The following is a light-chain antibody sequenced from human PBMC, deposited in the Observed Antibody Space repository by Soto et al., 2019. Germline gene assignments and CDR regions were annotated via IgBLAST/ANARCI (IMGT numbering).Light chain of an antibody. CDR2: WGF. V-gene: IGKV4-1*01. CDR3: QQYYSTPYT. Sequence: DIVMTQSPDSLAVSLGERATINCKSSQSVLYSSNNNNYLAWYQQKPGQPPKLLIYWGFTRESGVPDRFSGSGSGTDFTLTISSLQAEDVAVYYCQQYYSTPYTFGQGTKLEIK. CDR1: QSVLYSSNNNNY. J-gene: IGKJ2*01.